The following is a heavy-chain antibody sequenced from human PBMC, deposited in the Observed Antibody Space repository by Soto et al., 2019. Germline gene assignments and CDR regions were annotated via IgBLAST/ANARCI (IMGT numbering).Heavy chain of an antibody. CDR2: IYYSGST. Sequence: SETLSLTCTVSGGSIISYYWSWIRQPPGKGLEWIGYIYYSGSTNYNPSLKSRVTISVDTSKNQFSLKLSSVTAEDTSLYYCGAGQFFSDYWGQGALVTVSS. V-gene: IGHV4-59*01. D-gene: IGHD6-19*01. J-gene: IGHJ4*02. CDR3: GAGQFFSDY. CDR1: GGSIISYY.